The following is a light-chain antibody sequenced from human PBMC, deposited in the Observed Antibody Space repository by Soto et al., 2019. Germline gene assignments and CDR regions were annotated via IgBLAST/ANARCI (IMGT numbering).Light chain of an antibody. Sequence: EMVMTQSPATLSVSPGERATLSCRASQSVSSNLAWYQQKPGQAHRLLIYGASTRAPGIPARFSGSGSGAAFTLTISGLQSEDFAVYHCQQYNKWPYTFGQGTNLEIK. CDR2: GAS. CDR1: QSVSSN. CDR3: QQYNKWPYT. J-gene: IGKJ2*01. V-gene: IGKV3-15*01.